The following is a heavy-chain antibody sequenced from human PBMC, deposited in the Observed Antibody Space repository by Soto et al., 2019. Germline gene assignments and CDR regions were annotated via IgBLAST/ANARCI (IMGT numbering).Heavy chain of an antibody. Sequence: GASVKVSCKASGYTFTSYGISWVRQAPGQGLEWMGWISAYNGNTNYAQKLQGRVTMTTDTSTSTAYMELRSLRSDDTAVYYCARAYSSSWYLSHYYYYGMDVWGQGTTVTVSS. CDR3: ARAYSSSWYLSHYYYYGMDV. D-gene: IGHD6-13*01. CDR1: GYTFTSYG. V-gene: IGHV1-18*01. J-gene: IGHJ6*02. CDR2: ISAYNGNT.